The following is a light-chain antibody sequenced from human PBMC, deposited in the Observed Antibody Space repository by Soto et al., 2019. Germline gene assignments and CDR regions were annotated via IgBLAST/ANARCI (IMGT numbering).Light chain of an antibody. CDR1: SSDVGSYNL. Sequence: QSALTQPASVSGSPGQSITISFTGTSSDVGSYNLVSWYQQHPGKAPKLMIYEVSKRPSGVSNRFSGSNSGNTASLTVSGLQAEDEADYYCCSSVGSSTVFGTGTKLTVL. J-gene: IGLJ1*01. CDR3: CSSVGSSTV. V-gene: IGLV2-23*02. CDR2: EVS.